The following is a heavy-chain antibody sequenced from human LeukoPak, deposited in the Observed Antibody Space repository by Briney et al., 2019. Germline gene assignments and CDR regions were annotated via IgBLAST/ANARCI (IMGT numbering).Heavy chain of an antibody. D-gene: IGHD2-2*02. J-gene: IGHJ6*02. CDR1: GGTFSSYA. V-gene: IGHV1-69*13. Sequence: ASVKVSCKASGGTFSSYAISWVRQAPGQGLEWMGGINPIFGTANYAQKFQGRVTITADESTSTAYMELSSLRSEDTAVYYCALAPYCSSTSCYRYYYYGMDVWGQGTTVTVSS. CDR2: INPIFGTA. CDR3: ALAPYCSSTSCYRYYYYGMDV.